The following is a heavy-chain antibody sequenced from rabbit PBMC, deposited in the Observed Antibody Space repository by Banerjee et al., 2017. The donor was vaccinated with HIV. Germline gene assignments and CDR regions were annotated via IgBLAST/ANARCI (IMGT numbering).Heavy chain of an antibody. CDR1: GFSFSSGYY. Sequence: QSLEESGGDLVKPGASLTLTCTASGFSFSSGYYMCLVRQPPGKGLEWIACIYAGSSGRIYYANCVNGRFTVSRSTSLDMATLQMTSLTAADTATYFCARRGGSAYYTGYYFDLWGPGTLVTVS. J-gene: IGHJ4*01. CDR3: ARRGGSAYYTGYYFDL. D-gene: IGHD8-1*01. CDR2: IYAGSSGRI. V-gene: IGHV1S40*01.